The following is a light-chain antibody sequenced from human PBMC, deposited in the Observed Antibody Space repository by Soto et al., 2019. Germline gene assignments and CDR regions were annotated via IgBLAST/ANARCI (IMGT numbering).Light chain of an antibody. J-gene: IGKJ1*01. V-gene: IGKV3-20*01. Sequence: EVVLTQSPGTLSLSPGERATLSCRASQSVSGSDLAWYQQKPGQAPRLLISGVSNRATGTPDRFSGSGSGTDFTLTTSSLEPEDFAVSYCHHYGISPPTFGPGTKV. CDR1: QSVSGSD. CDR3: HHYGISPPT. CDR2: GVS.